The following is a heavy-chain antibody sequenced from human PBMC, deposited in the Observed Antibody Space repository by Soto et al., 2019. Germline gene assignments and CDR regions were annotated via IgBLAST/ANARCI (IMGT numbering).Heavy chain of an antibody. CDR1: GFSLNTYW. Sequence: GESLKISCEASGFSLNTYWIAWVRQMPGKGLEWLGAIFPGDSDTRYSPSFQGQVNISADRSTSTAYLQWNSLKVSDTAIYFCARQGLPYSGSGFYYRMDVWGRGTTVTVSS. V-gene: IGHV5-51*01. J-gene: IGHJ6*02. CDR3: ARQGLPYSGSGFYYRMDV. D-gene: IGHD1-26*01. CDR2: IFPGDSDT.